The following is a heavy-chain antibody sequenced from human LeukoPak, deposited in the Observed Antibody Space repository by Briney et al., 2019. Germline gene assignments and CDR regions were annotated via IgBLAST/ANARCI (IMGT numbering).Heavy chain of an antibody. D-gene: IGHD1-26*01. CDR3: ARSSGSYYWFDP. CDR1: GGSISSYY. Sequence: PSETLSLTCTVSGGSISSYYWSWIRQPAGKGLEWIGRIYTSGSTYYNPSLKSRVTISVDTSKNQSSLKLSSVTATDTAVYYCARSSGSYYWFDPWGQGTLVTVSS. J-gene: IGHJ5*02. CDR2: IYTSGST. V-gene: IGHV4-4*07.